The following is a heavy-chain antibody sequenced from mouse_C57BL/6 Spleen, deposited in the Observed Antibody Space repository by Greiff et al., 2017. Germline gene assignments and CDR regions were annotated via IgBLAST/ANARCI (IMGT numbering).Heavy chain of an antibody. D-gene: IGHD3-1*01. CDR2: ISDGGSYP. V-gene: IGHV5-4*01. Sequence: EVQVVESGGGLVKPGASLKLSCAASGFTFSSYAMPWVRQTPEKRLEWVATISDGGSYPYYPDNVKGRCTISKDNAKNNLYLRRRHLKSEATAMYSSAREELGRAGAMDYWGTGTTVTVSS. CDR1: GFTFSSYA. CDR3: AREELGRAGAMDY. J-gene: IGHJ4*01.